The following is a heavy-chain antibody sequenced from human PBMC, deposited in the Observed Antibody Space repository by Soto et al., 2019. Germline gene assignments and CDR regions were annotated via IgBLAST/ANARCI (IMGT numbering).Heavy chain of an antibody. J-gene: IGHJ3*02. Sequence: SETLSLTCTVSGGSISTYYWNWIRQSPGKGLEWIGYIYRTGSTHYNPSLNSRAAISLGTSRSQFSLQLKSVTAADTAVYFCARQIGDDPFDIWGQGTMVTVSS. D-gene: IGHD3-3*01. CDR1: GGSISTYY. CDR3: ARQIGDDPFDI. V-gene: IGHV4-4*09. CDR2: IYRTGST.